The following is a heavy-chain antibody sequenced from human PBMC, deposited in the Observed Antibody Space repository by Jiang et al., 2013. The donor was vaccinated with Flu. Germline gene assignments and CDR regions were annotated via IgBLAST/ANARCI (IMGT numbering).Heavy chain of an antibody. J-gene: IGHJ6*02. Sequence: VQLVESGGGLVQPGGSLRLSCAASGFTFYSYAMTWVRQAPGKGLEWVSTISSSGGSIYYADSVKGRFTISRDNSKNTLYLQMNSLGAEDTAVYYCARDPSSGSDYYGMDVWGQGTTVTVSS. CDR3: ARDPSSGSDYYGMDV. CDR2: ISSSGGSI. D-gene: IGHD6-19*01. V-gene: IGHV3-23*04. CDR1: GFTFYSYA.